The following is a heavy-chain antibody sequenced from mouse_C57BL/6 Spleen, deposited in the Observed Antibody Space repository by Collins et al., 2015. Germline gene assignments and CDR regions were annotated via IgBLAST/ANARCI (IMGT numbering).Heavy chain of an antibody. D-gene: IGHD2-5*01. CDR2: IWTGGST. CDR1: GFSLTDYG. J-gene: IGHJ3*01. Sequence: QVQLEQSGPGLVQPSQSLSITCTVSGFSLTDYGVHWVRQSPGKGLEWLGVIWTGGSTDYNAAFISRLSISKDNSKSQVFFKMNSLQADDTAIYYCARNQDYSKEGFAYWGQGTLVTVSA. V-gene: IGHV2-2*01. CDR3: ARNQDYSKEGFAY.